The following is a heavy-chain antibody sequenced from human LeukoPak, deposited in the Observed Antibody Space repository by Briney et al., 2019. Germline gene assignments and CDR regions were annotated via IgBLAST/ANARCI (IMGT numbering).Heavy chain of an antibody. Sequence: GGSLRLSCAASGFTFDDYGMSWVRQAPGKGLEWVSGINWNGGSTGYADSVKGRFTISRDNAKNSLYLQMNSLRAEDTALYYCARVEYSSGHYYFDYWGQGTLVTVSS. CDR3: ARVEYSSGHYYFDY. CDR1: GFTFDDYG. D-gene: IGHD6-19*01. V-gene: IGHV3-20*04. J-gene: IGHJ4*02. CDR2: INWNGGST.